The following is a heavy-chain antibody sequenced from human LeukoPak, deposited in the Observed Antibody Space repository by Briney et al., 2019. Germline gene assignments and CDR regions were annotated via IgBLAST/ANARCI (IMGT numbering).Heavy chain of an antibody. CDR3: AKGRQLRRSDAFDI. CDR2: IRSKANSYAT. J-gene: IGHJ3*02. CDR1: GFTFSGSA. Sequence: GGSLRLSCAASGFTFSGSAMHWVRQASGKGLEWVGRIRSKANSYATAYAASVKGRFTISRDDSKNTAYLQMNSLRGEDTAVYYCAKGRQLRRSDAFDIWGQGTMVTVSS. V-gene: IGHV3-73*01. D-gene: IGHD1-26*01.